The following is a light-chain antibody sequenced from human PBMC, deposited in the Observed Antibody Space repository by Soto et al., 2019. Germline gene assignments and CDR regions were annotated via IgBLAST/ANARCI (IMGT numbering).Light chain of an antibody. CDR1: QSVSSY. CDR3: QQRSNWPPGFT. V-gene: IGKV3-11*01. J-gene: IGKJ3*01. Sequence: EIVLTQSPVTLSLSPGERATLSCRASQSVSSYLAWYQQKPGQPPRLLIYDASNRATGTPARFSGSGSGTGFALTISRLEPDDFAVYYCQQRSNWPPGFTFGPGTKVDFK. CDR2: DAS.